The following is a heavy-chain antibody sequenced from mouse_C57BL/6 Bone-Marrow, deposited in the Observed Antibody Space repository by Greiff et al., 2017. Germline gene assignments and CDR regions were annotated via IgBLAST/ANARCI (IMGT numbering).Heavy chain of an antibody. CDR3: ATGGSPAWFAY. CDR1: GYTFTNYW. J-gene: IGHJ3*01. V-gene: IGHV1-63*01. CDR2: INPGGGYT. Sequence: VQLQQSGAELVRPGTSVKMSCKASGYTFTNYWIGWAKQRPGHGLEWIGDINPGGGYTNYNEKFKGKATLTADKSSSTAYMQFSSLTSEDSAIYYGATGGSPAWFAYWGQGTLVTVSA. D-gene: IGHD1-1*02.